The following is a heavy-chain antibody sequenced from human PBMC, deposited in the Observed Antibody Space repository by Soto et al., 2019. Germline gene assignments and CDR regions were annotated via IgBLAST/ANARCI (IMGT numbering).Heavy chain of an antibody. V-gene: IGHV4-38-2*01. D-gene: IGHD4-17*01. CDR1: GYSISRGYY. Sequence: SETLSLTCAVSGYSISRGYYWGWIRQPPGKGLEWIGSFYYSGGTSYNPSLRSRVTISLDTSRNQFSLQLSSVTAADTAVYYCAGDYGTIQNYFESWGQGNLVIVSS. J-gene: IGHJ4*02. CDR3: AGDYGTIQNYFES. CDR2: FYYSGGT.